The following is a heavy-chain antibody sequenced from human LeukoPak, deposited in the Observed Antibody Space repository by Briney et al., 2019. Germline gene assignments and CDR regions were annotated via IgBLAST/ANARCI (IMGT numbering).Heavy chain of an antibody. CDR3: AKDRYYDFWSGYYRPSYYYGMDV. Sequence: NASETLSLTCAVYGVSFSGYYWSWIRQPPGKGLEWIGEINHSGSTNYNPSLKGRVTISVDTSKNQFSLKLSSVTAADTAVYYCAKDRYYDFWSGYYRPSYYYGMDVWGQGTTVTVSS. CDR1: GVSFSGYY. D-gene: IGHD3-3*01. CDR2: INHSGST. J-gene: IGHJ6*02. V-gene: IGHV4-34*01.